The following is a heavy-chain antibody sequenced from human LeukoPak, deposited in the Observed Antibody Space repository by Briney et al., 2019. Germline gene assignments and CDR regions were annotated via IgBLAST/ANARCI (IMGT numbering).Heavy chain of an antibody. CDR1: GGSISSGGYY. J-gene: IGHJ3*02. CDR2: IYYSGST. Sequence: SETLSLTCTVSGGSISSGGYYWSWVRQHPGKGLEWIGYIYYSGSTYYNPSLKSRVTISVDTSKNQFSLKLSSVTAADTAVYYCARGVRFLEWLFFNDAFDIWGQGTMVTVPS. CDR3: ARGVRFLEWLFFNDAFDI. D-gene: IGHD3-3*01. V-gene: IGHV4-31*03.